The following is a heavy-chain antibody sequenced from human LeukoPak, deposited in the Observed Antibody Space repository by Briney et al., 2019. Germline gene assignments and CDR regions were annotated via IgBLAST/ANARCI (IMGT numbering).Heavy chain of an antibody. J-gene: IGHJ6*03. CDR3: AREGQSSSWSWRYYYYYYMDV. Sequence: PGGSLRLSCAASGFTFSSYWMHWVRQAPGKGLVWVSRINSDGSSTSYADSVKGRFTISRDNAKNTLYLQMNSLRAEDTAVYYCAREGQSSSWSWRYYYYYYMDVWGKGTTVTVSS. V-gene: IGHV3-74*01. CDR1: GFTFSSYW. CDR2: INSDGSST. D-gene: IGHD6-13*01.